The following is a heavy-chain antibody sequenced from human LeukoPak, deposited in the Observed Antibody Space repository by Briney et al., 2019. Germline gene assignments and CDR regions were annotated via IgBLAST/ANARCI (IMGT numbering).Heavy chain of an antibody. CDR2: VGTAGDT. Sequence: GGSLRLSCAASGFTFSSYDMHWVRQATGKGLEWVSAVGTAGDTYYPGSVKGRFTISRENAKNSLYLQMNSLRAGDTAVYYCARGPRDYGMDVWGQGTAVTVSS. V-gene: IGHV3-13*01. CDR3: ARGPRDYGMDV. CDR1: GFTFSSYD. J-gene: IGHJ6*02.